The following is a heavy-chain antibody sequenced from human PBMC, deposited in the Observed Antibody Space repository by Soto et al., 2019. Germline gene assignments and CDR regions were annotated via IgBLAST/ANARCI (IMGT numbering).Heavy chain of an antibody. Sequence: SGALSLTCSVPGNSIHNSRFYCAWIRQPPGEGLEWFGSIYHTGNAYYNPSLKSRVTISVDTSKNQFSLKLTSVTAADAALYYCARDFFDSSDYTTNWFDPWGQGTLVTVSS. CDR2: IYHTGNA. J-gene: IGHJ5*02. CDR1: GNSIHNSRFY. V-gene: IGHV4-39*01. CDR3: ARDFFDSSDYTTNWFDP. D-gene: IGHD3-22*01.